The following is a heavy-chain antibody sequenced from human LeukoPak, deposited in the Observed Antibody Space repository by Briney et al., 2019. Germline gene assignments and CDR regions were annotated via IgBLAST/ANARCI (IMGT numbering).Heavy chain of an antibody. CDR3: ATIYGDYSDFDS. V-gene: IGHV4-34*01. CDR2: LTHNGRI. D-gene: IGHD4-17*01. Sequence: PSETLSLTCAVYGASFSGSYWSWIRQPPGKGLEWIGELTHNGRINHNPSLRSRVSISVDRSMNQFSLKMTSMTAADTAVYYCATIYGDYSDFDSWGQGTLVTVSS. CDR1: GASFSGSY. J-gene: IGHJ4*02.